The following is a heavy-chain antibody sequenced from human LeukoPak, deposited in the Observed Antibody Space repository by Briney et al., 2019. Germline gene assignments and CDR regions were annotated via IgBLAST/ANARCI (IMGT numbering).Heavy chain of an antibody. Sequence: PGGSLRLSCAASGFTFSSYGMHWVRQAPGKGLEWVAVISYHGSDKYYADSVKGRFTISRDNSKNTLYLQMNSLRAEDTAVYYCAPGTGGYWGQGTLVTVSS. CDR3: APGTGGY. CDR2: ISYHGSDK. CDR1: GFTFSSYG. J-gene: IGHJ4*02. V-gene: IGHV3-30*12. D-gene: IGHD1-1*01.